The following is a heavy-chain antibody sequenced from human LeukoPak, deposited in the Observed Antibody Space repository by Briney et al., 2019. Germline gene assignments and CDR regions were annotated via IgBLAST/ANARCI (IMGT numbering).Heavy chain of an antibody. J-gene: IGHJ5*02. V-gene: IGHV3-23*01. D-gene: IGHD1-26*01. Sequence: GGSLRLSCAASGFTFRRYGMTWVRQAPGKGLEWVSAISGSGGSTYYADSVKGRFTISRDNSKNTLYLQMNSLRAEDTAVYYCATSGGSYWSWGQGTLVTVSS. CDR2: ISGSGGST. CDR1: GFTFRRYG. CDR3: ATSGGSYWS.